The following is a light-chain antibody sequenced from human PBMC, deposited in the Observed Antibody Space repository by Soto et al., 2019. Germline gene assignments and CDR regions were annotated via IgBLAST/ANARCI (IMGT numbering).Light chain of an antibody. CDR1: SSDVGSYNR. CDR2: EVS. V-gene: IGLV2-18*02. Sequence: QSVLTQPPSVSGSPGQSVTISCTGTSSDVGSYNRVSWYQQPPGTAPKLMIYEVSNRPSGVPDRFSGSKSGNTASLTISGLQAEDEADYYCSSYTSSSTLVFGGGTKADRP. CDR3: SSYTSSSTLV. J-gene: IGLJ2*01.